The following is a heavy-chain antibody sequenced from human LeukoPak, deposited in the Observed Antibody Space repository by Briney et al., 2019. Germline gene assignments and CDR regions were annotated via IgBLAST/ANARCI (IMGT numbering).Heavy chain of an antibody. CDR3: AGYDILPGYHPPPWFDP. V-gene: IGHV4-59*08. Sequence: SETLSLTCTVSGGSISSYYWSWIRQPPGKGLEWIGYIYYSGSTNYNPSLKSRVTISVDTSKNPFSLKLSSVTAADTAVYYCAGYDILPGYHPPPWFDPWGQGTLVTVSS. J-gene: IGHJ5*02. CDR1: GGSISSYY. CDR2: IYYSGST. D-gene: IGHD3-9*01.